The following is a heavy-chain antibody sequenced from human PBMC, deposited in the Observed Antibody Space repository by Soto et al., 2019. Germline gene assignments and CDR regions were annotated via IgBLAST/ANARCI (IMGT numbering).Heavy chain of an antibody. J-gene: IGHJ4*02. D-gene: IGHD1-26*01. CDR2: MKEDGSEK. Sequence: EVQLVESGGGLVQPGGSLRLYCAASGFTFSNHWMSWVRQAPGKGLEWVANMKEDGSEKHYVDSVKGRFTISRDNAKNSLYLQMKSLRAEDTAVYYCARYSGSYPFEYWGQGTLVTVSS. CDR3: ARYSGSYPFEY. V-gene: IGHV3-7*03. CDR1: GFTFSNHW.